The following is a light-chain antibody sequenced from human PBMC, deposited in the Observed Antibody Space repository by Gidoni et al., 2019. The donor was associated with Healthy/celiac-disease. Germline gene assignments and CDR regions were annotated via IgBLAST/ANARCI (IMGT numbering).Light chain of an antibody. J-gene: IGLJ2*01. V-gene: IGLV1-47*01. CDR3: AAWDDSLSGVV. Sequence: QSVLTPPPSASGTPGQRVTISCSGSSYNIGSNYVYWYQQLPGTAPKRLIYRNNQRPSGVPDRFSGAKSGTSASLAISGLRSEEEADYYCAAWDDSLSGVVFGGGTKLTVL. CDR2: RNN. CDR1: SYNIGSNY.